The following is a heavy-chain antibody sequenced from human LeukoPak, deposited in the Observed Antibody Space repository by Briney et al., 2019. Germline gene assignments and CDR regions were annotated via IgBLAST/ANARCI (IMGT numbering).Heavy chain of an antibody. CDR2: ISSSSSYI. CDR1: GFTFSSYS. V-gene: IGHV3-21*01. J-gene: IGHJ4*02. CDR3: ARGPGYCSGGSCPYFDY. Sequence: TGGSLRLSCAASGFTFSSYSMNWVRQAPGKGLEWVSSISSSSSYIYYADSVKGRFTISRDNAKNSLYLQMNSLRAEDTAVYYCARGPGYCSGGSCPYFDYWGQGTLVTVSS. D-gene: IGHD2-15*01.